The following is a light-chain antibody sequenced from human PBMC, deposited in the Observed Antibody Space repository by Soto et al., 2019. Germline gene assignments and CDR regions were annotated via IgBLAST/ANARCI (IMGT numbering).Light chain of an antibody. CDR3: QQFGRF. J-gene: IGKJ2*01. CDR2: GAS. V-gene: IGKV3-20*01. CDR1: QSLSSRD. Sequence: EIVLTQSPDTLSLSPGESATLSCRASQSLSSRDLAWYKHKPGQAPRLVIYGASNRATGISDRFSGSESGTDFTLTISRLEPEDFAVYYCQQFGRFFGQGTKLEI.